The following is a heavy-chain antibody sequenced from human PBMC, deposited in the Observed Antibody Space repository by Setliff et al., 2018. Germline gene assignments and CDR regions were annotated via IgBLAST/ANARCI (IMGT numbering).Heavy chain of an antibody. CDR1: GGSISSYY. CDR2: IYYSGSA. V-gene: IGHV4-59*01. Sequence: SETLSLTCTVSGGSISSYYWSWIRQPPGKGLEWIGYIYYSGSADYNPSLKSRVTISVDKSKNQFSLKLSSVTAADTAVYYCARAYSSSWYSSRYYFDYWGQGTLVTVSS. J-gene: IGHJ4*02. CDR3: ARAYSSSWYSSRYYFDY. D-gene: IGHD6-13*01.